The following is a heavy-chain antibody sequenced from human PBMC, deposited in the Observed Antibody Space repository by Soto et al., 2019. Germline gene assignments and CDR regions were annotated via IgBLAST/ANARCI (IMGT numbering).Heavy chain of an antibody. CDR3: ARTVAGARDDAFDI. D-gene: IGHD6-19*01. V-gene: IGHV4-39*01. CDR2: IYYSGST. CDR1: GGSISSSSYY. J-gene: IGHJ3*02. Sequence: QLQLQESGPGLVKPSETLSLTCTVSGGSISSSSYYWGWIRQPPGKGLEWIGSIYYSGSTYYNPSLKSRVTISVDTSKNQFSLKLSSVTAADTAVYYCARTVAGARDDAFDIWGQGTMVTVSS.